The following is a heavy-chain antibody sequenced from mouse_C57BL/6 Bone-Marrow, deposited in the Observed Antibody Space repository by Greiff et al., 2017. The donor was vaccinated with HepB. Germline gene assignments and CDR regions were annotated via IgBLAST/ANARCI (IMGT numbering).Heavy chain of an antibody. Sequence: QVQLKESGPGLVAPSQRLSITCTVSGFSLTSYAISWVRQPPGKGLEWLGVLWTGGGTNYNSALKSRLSISKENSKCQVFLKMNSLQTDDTARYYCACNYDYDGFAYWGQGTLVTVSA. J-gene: IGHJ3*01. CDR3: ACNYDYDGFAY. D-gene: IGHD2-4*01. CDR1: GFSLTSYA. CDR2: LWTGGGT. V-gene: IGHV2-9-1*01.